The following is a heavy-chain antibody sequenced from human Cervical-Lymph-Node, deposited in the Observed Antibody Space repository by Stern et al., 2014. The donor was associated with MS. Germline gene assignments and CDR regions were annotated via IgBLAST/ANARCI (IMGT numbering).Heavy chain of an antibody. CDR1: GASITSHF. V-gene: IGHV4-59*11. CDR2: IYYRGTT. Sequence: MQLQESGPGLLRPSETLSLTCNVSGASITSHFWSWIRQPPGKGLEWIGYIYYRGTTNYNASLKGRVAISINTSKTQFSLRLSSVTAADTAVYYCARATDLWGQGILVTVSS. CDR3: ARATDL. J-gene: IGHJ5*02.